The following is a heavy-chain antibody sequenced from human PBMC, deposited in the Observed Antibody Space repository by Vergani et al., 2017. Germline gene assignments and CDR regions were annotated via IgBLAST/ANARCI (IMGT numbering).Heavy chain of an antibody. J-gene: IGHJ4*02. CDR1: GFTFDDYA. CDR3: ARGSGWYPYYFDY. V-gene: IGHV3-9*01. Sequence: EVQLVESGGGLVKPGGSLRLSCAASGFTFDDYAMHWVRQAPGKGLEWVSGISWNSGSIGYADSVKGRFTISRDNAKNSLYLQMNSLRAEDTAVYYCARGSGWYPYYFDYWGQGTLVTVSS. D-gene: IGHD6-19*01. CDR2: ISWNSGSI.